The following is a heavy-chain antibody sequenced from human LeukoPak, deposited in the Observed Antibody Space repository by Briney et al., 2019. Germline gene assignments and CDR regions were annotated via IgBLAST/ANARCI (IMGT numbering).Heavy chain of an antibody. Sequence: PGGFLRLSCAASGFTFSNAWMSWVRQAPGKGLEWIGRIYTSGSTNYNPSLKSRVTMSVDTSKNQFSLKLSSVTAADTAVYYCARGGELSTVLRFLESARDGSYYFDYWGQGTLVTVSS. CDR3: ARGGELSTVLRFLESARDGSYYFDY. J-gene: IGHJ4*02. CDR2: IYTSGST. V-gene: IGHV4-4*07. D-gene: IGHD3-3*01. CDR1: GFTFSNAW.